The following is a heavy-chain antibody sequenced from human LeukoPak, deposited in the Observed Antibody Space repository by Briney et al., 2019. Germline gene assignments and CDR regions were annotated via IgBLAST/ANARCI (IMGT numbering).Heavy chain of an antibody. J-gene: IGHJ4*02. CDR2: ISAFNGNT. CDR3: ARDSYCSSTSCYSFDY. D-gene: IGHD2-2*02. V-gene: IGHV1-18*01. CDR1: GYTFTSYG. Sequence: ASVKVSCKASGYTFTSYGISWVRQAPGQGLEWMGWISAFNGNTNYAQKLQGRVTMTTDTSTSTAYMELRSLRSDDTAVYYCARDSYCSSTSCYSFDYWGQGTLVTVSS.